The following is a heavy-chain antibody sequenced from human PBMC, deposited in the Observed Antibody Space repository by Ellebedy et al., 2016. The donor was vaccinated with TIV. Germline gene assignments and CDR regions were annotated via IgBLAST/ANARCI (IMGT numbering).Heavy chain of an antibody. CDR3: ARAITMVRGDGTDFDY. CDR1: GYTFTSYG. D-gene: IGHD3-10*01. CDR2: ISAYNGNT. J-gene: IGHJ4*02. Sequence: AASVKVSCKASGYTFTSYGISWVRQAPGQGLEWMGWISAYNGNTNYAQKLQGRVTITADESTSTAYMELSSLRSEDTAVYYCARAITMVRGDGTDFDYWGQGTLVTVSS. V-gene: IGHV1-18*04.